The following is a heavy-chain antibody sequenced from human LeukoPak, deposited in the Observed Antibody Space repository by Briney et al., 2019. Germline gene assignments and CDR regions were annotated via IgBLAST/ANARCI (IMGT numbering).Heavy chain of an antibody. CDR2: FDPEDGET. CDR3: ATEGPTMVRGVIIPWVSY. CDR1: GYTFISYY. V-gene: IGHV1-24*01. Sequence: ASVKVSCKASGYTFISYYIHWVRQAPGKGLEWMGGFDPEDGETIYAQKFQGRVTMTEDTSTDTAYMELSSLRSEDTAVYYCATEGPTMVRGVIIPWVSYWGQGTLVTVSS. D-gene: IGHD3-10*01. J-gene: IGHJ4*02.